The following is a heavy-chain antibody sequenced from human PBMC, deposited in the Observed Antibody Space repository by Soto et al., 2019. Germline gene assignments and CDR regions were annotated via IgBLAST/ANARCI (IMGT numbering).Heavy chain of an antibody. J-gene: IGHJ5*02. CDR1: GVTFSSYA. V-gene: IGHV1-69*01. Sequence: QVQLVQSGAEVKKPASSVKVSCKASGVTFSSYAISWVRQAPGQGREWMGGLIPIFGTANYAQKFQGRVTITADESTSTANMELSSLRFEDTAVYYCARAIVGPTTTGWLDPWGQGTLVTVSS. D-gene: IGHD1-26*01. CDR2: LIPIFGTA. CDR3: ARAIVGPTTTGWLDP.